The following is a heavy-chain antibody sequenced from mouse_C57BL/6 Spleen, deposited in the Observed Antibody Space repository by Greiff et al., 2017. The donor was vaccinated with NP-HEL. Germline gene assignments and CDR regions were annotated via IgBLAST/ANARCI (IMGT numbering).Heavy chain of an antibody. CDR1: GYTFTDYN. Sequence: EVHLVESGPELVKPGASVKIPCKASGYTFTDYNMDWVKQSHGKSLEWIGDINPNNGGTIYNQKFKGKATLTVDKSSSTAYMELRSLTSEDTAVYYCARWGNYGSSYGAMDYWGQGTSVTVSS. D-gene: IGHD1-1*01. V-gene: IGHV1-18*01. J-gene: IGHJ4*01. CDR2: INPNNGGT. CDR3: ARWGNYGSSYGAMDY.